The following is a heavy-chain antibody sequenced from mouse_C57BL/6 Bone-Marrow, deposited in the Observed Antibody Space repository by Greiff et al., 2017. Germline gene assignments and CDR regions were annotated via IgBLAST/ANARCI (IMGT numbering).Heavy chain of an antibody. CDR2: IYPGSGST. CDR3: ARPYYSNYWYFDV. J-gene: IGHJ1*03. V-gene: IGHV1-55*01. D-gene: IGHD2-5*01. CDR1: GYTFTSYW. Sequence: QVQLQQPGAELVKPGASVKMSCKASGYTFTSYWITWVKQRPGQGLEWIGDIYPGSGSTNYNEKFKRKATLAVDTSSSTAYMQLSSLTSEDSAVYYCARPYYSNYWYFDVWGTGTTVTVSS.